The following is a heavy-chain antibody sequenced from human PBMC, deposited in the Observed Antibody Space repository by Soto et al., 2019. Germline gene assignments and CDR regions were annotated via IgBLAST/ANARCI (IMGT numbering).Heavy chain of an antibody. J-gene: IGHJ6*04. V-gene: IGHV3-7*03. CDR3: ATEDFLSGYYIYYAMNI. CDR1: GFVFGSHW. CDR2: ISPDGNEK. Sequence: GGSLRLSCAASGFVFGSHWLNWVRQAPGKGLEWVANISPDGNEKYYVGSGRGRFTIYRDNAKNSLYLQMNSLRVEDTAVYYCATEDFLSGYYIYYAMNIWGRGTTVTVSS. D-gene: IGHD3-3*01.